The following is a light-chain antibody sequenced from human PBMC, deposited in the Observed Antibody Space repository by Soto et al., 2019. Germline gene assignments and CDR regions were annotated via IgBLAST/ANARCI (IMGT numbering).Light chain of an antibody. J-gene: IGKJ1*01. CDR1: QSISSY. CDR2: AAS. V-gene: IGKV1-39*01. Sequence: DIQMTQSPSSLSASVGDRVTITCRASQSISSYLNWYQQKPGKAPKLLIYAASSLQSGVPSRFSCRGSGTDFTLTISSLQPDDFATYYCQQRYSTPWTFGQGTKVEIK. CDR3: QQRYSTPWT.